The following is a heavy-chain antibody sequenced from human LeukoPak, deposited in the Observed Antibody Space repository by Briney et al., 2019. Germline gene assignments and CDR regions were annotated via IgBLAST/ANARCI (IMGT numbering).Heavy chain of an antibody. CDR1: GGSVNGGTYY. V-gene: IGHV4-61*02. J-gene: IGHJ2*01. D-gene: IGHD2-21*01. CDR3: ARDWRVRRGESCYWYFEL. CDR2: IYTSGTT. Sequence: SQTLSLTCTVSGGSVNGGTYYWSWVRQPAGKGLEYIGRIYTSGTTNYNPSLKSRVTVSLDTSNNQFSLQLTSVTATDTAVYYCARDWRVRRGESCYWYFELWGRGTLFTVSS.